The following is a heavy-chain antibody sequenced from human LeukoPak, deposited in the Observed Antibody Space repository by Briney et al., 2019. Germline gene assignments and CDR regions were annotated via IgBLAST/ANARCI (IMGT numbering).Heavy chain of an antibody. CDR1: GYSISSGYY. CDR2: IYHSGST. V-gene: IGHV4-38-2*02. Sequence: PSETLSLTCTVSGYSISSGYYWGWIRQPPGKGLEWIGSIYHSGSTYYSPSLKSRVTISVDTSKNQFSLKLSSVTAADTAVYYCARVRVGATPHYYYMDVWGKGTTVTVSS. CDR3: ARVRVGATPHYYYMDV. D-gene: IGHD1-26*01. J-gene: IGHJ6*03.